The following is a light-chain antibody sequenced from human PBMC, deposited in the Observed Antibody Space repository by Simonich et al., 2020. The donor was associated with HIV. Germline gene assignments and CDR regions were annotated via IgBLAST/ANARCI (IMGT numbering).Light chain of an antibody. J-gene: IGLJ2*01. CDR1: NIGSKS. Sequence: SYVLTQPPSVSVAPGKTARITCGGNNIGSKSVHWYQQKPGQAPVLVVYGDSDRPAGIPERCSGSNSGNTATLTISRVEAGDEADYYCQVWDSSSDHPHVVFGGGTKLTVL. CDR3: QVWDSSSDHPHVV. CDR2: GDS. V-gene: IGLV3-21*03.